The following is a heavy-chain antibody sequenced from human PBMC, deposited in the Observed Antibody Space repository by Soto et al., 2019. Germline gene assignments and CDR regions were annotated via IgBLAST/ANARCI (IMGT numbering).Heavy chain of an antibody. D-gene: IGHD6-13*01. J-gene: IGHJ4*02. CDR1: GFTFSSYA. CDR2: ISYDGSNK. V-gene: IGHV3-30-3*01. CDR3: ARELTGYSDY. Sequence: QVQLVESGGGVVQPGRSLRLSCAASGFTFSSYAMHWVRQAPGKGLEWVAVISYDGSNKYYADSVKGRFTISRDNSKNTLYLQMNSLRAEDTAVYYCARELTGYSDYWGQGTLVTVSS.